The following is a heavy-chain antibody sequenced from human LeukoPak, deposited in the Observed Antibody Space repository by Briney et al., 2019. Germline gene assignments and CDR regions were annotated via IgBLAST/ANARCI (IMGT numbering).Heavy chain of an antibody. CDR3: ASAGSASNDAFDI. CDR1: GFTVSSKY. Sequence: GGSLRLSCVASGFTVSSKYMSWVRQAPGKGLEWVSVIYSGGSTYYGESVKGRFTISRDNAKNSLYLQMNSLRAEDTAVYYCASAGSASNDAFDIWGQGTMVTVSS. V-gene: IGHV3-53*01. J-gene: IGHJ3*02. CDR2: IYSGGST. D-gene: IGHD3-3*02.